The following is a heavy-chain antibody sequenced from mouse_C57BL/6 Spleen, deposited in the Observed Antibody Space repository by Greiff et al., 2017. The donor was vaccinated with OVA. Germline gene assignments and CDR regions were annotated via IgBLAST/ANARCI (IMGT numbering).Heavy chain of an antibody. CDR2: IGPETGGT. Sequence: VQLQQSGAELVRPGASVTLSCKASGYTFTDYEMHWVKQTPVHGLEWIGAIGPETGGTAYNQKFKGKAILTADKSSSTAYMELRSLTSEDSAVYYCTRNYYGSSPDYWGQGTTLTVSS. V-gene: IGHV1-15*01. J-gene: IGHJ2*01. CDR3: TRNYYGSSPDY. CDR1: GYTFTDYE. D-gene: IGHD1-1*01.